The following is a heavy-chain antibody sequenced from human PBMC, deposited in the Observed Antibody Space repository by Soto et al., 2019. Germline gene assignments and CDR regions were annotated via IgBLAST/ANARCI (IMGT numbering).Heavy chain of an antibody. D-gene: IGHD4-17*01. J-gene: IGHJ6*02. V-gene: IGHV5-51*01. Sequence: LKISFKGSGYSFTSYWIGWVRQMPGRGLEWMGIIYPGDSDTRYSPSFEGQVTISADKSISTAYLQWSSLKASDTAMYYCARRTETDYYGMDVWGQGTTVTVSS. CDR3: ARRTETDYYGMDV. CDR2: IYPGDSDT. CDR1: GYSFTSYW.